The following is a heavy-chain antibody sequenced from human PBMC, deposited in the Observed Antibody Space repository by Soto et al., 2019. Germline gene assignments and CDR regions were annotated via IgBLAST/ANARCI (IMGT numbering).Heavy chain of an antibody. D-gene: IGHD3-3*01. V-gene: IGHV3-15*07. Sequence: GGSLSLSCAASGFTFSNAWMNWVRQAPGKGLEWVGRIKRKTDGGTTDYAAPVKGRFTISRDDSKNTLYLQMNSLKTGDTAVYYCTTASSVWSGYYTGLVYWGQGTLVTVSS. CDR3: TTASSVWSGYYTGLVY. CDR1: GFTFSNAW. J-gene: IGHJ4*02. CDR2: IKRKTDGGTT.